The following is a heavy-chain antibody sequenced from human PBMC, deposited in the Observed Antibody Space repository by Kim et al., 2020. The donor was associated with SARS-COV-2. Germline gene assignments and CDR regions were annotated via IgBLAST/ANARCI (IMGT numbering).Heavy chain of an antibody. Sequence: GGSLRLSCAASGFTFSDYYMSWIRQAPGKGLEWVSYISSSSSYTNYADSVKGRFTISRDNAKNSLYLQMNSLRAEDTAVYYCARGNEDLEGWFDPWGQGTLVTVSS. CDR3: ARGNEDLEGWFDP. V-gene: IGHV3-11*05. D-gene: IGHD3-3*01. J-gene: IGHJ5*02. CDR1: GFTFSDYY. CDR2: ISSSSSYT.